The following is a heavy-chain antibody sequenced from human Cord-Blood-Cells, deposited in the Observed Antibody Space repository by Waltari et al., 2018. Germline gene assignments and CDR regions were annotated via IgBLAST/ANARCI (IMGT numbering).Heavy chain of an antibody. Sequence: QVQLVQSGAEVKKPGASVKVSCKASGYTLTGYYMHWVRQAPGQGLEWMGGVNPNSGGTNYAQKFQGRVTMTRDTSISTAYMELSRLRSDDTAVYYCASLNWGRPPNFDYWGQGTLVTVSS. J-gene: IGHJ4*02. CDR3: ASLNWGRPPNFDY. D-gene: IGHD7-27*01. CDR1: GYTLTGYY. V-gene: IGHV1-2*02. CDR2: VNPNSGGT.